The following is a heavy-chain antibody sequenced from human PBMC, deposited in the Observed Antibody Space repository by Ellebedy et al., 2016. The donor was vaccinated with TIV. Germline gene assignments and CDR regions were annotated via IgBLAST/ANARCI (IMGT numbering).Heavy chain of an antibody. J-gene: IGHJ6*02. D-gene: IGHD2-15*01. CDR3: ARSREDIVVVVAATLVPDYYYGMDV. V-gene: IGHV1-69*04. Sequence: AASVKVSCKASGGTFSSYAISWVRQAPGQGLEWMGRIIPILGIANYAQKLQGRVTMTTDTSTSTAYMELRSLRSDDTAVYYCARSREDIVVVVAATLVPDYYYGMDVWGQGTTVTVSS. CDR1: GGTFSSYA. CDR2: IIPILGIA.